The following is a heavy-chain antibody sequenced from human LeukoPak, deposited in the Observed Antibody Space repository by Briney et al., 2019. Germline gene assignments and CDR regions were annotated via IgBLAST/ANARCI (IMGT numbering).Heavy chain of an antibody. D-gene: IGHD1-26*01. V-gene: IGHV1-46*01. Sequence: ASVKVSCKASGYTFTGYYMHWVRQAPGQGLEWMGRINPSGGNTSYAQKFQGRVTMTRDMSTSTVYMGLSSLRSEDTAVYYCARVGASGPWGQGTLVTVSS. CDR3: ARVGASGP. CDR1: GYTFTGYY. J-gene: IGHJ5*02. CDR2: INPSGGNT.